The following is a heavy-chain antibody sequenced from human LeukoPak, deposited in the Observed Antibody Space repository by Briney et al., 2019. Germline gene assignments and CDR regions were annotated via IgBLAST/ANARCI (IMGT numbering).Heavy chain of an antibody. Sequence: GGSLRLSCAASGFTFRTSGMNWVRQAPGKGLEWVAVISYDGSNKYYADSVKGRFTISRDNSKNTLYLQMNSLRAEDTAVYYCARVRAPTRVFDYWGQGTLVTVSS. CDR3: ARVRAPTRVFDY. CDR2: ISYDGSNK. V-gene: IGHV3-30*03. CDR1: GFTFRTSG. J-gene: IGHJ4*02. D-gene: IGHD1-1*01.